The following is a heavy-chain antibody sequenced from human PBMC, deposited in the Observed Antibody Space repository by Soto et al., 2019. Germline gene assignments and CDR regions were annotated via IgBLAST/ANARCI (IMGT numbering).Heavy chain of an antibody. CDR1: GFTFSTYW. D-gene: IGHD5-12*01. V-gene: IGHV3-74*01. CDR2: INPDGSTT. J-gene: IGHJ6*02. CDR3: ARGLRNYYGVDV. Sequence: EVQLVESGGGLVQPGGSLRLSCVASGFTFSTYWMHWVRQAPGKGLVWVSRINPDGSTTSYADSVKGRFTISRDNAKNTVYLQMNSLRAEDTGVYYCARGLRNYYGVDVWGQGTTVTVSS.